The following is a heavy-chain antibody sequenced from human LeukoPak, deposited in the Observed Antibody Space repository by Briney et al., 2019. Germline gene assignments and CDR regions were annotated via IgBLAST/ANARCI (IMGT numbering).Heavy chain of an antibody. CDR3: ASPGTMVRGVLSQDY. Sequence: SVKVSCKASGGTFSSYAISWVRQAPGQGLEWMGRIIPILGIANYAQKFQGRVTITADKSTSTAYMELSSLRSDDTAVYYCASPGTMVRGVLSQDYWGQGTLVTVSS. CDR2: IIPILGIA. J-gene: IGHJ4*02. V-gene: IGHV1-69*04. D-gene: IGHD3-10*01. CDR1: GGTFSSYA.